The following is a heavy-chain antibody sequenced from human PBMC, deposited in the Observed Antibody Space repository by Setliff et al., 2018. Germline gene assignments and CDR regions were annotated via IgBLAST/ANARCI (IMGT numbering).Heavy chain of an antibody. V-gene: IGHV1-69*13. J-gene: IGHJ6*03. Sequence: SVKVSCKASGGTFSSYAISWVRQAPGKGLEWMGRIIPIFGTANYAQKFQGRVTITADESTSTAYMELSSLRSEDTAVYYCARELGQWELTGYMDVWGKGTTVTVSS. CDR1: GGTFSSYA. CDR2: IIPIFGTA. D-gene: IGHD1-26*01. CDR3: ARELGQWELTGYMDV.